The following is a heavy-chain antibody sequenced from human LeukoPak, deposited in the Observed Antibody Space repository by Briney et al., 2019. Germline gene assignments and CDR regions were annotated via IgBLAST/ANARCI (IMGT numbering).Heavy chain of an antibody. J-gene: IGHJ3*02. CDR1: GFTFSSYG. Sequence: GGTLRLSCAASGFTFSSYGMSWVRQAPGKGLEWVSAISGSGGSTYYADSVKGRFTISRDNSKNTLYLQMSSLRAEDTAVYYCAKFYEWFGELSAFDIWGQGTMVTVSS. CDR2: ISGSGGST. D-gene: IGHD3-10*01. V-gene: IGHV3-23*01. CDR3: AKFYEWFGELSAFDI.